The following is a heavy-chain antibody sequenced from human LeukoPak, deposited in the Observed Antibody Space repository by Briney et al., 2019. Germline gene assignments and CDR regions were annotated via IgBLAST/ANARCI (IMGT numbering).Heavy chain of an antibody. CDR2: LYSDGNT. J-gene: IGHJ4*02. CDR1: GCTVITND. CDR3: ARGVEPLAANTLAY. V-gene: IGHV3-53*01. Sequence: GGSLRLSCAASGCTVITNDMTWVRQAPGKGLEWVSVLYSDGNTKYADSVQGRFTISRDNSKNTLYLEMNSLSPDDTSVYYCARGVEPLAANTLAYWGQGTLVTVSS. D-gene: IGHD1-14*01.